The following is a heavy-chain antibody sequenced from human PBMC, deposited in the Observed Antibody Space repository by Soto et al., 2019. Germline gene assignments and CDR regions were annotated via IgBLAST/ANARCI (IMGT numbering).Heavy chain of an antibody. CDR3: ARHFGNEFEY. CDR1: VGSISSTSYY. J-gene: IGHJ4*02. V-gene: IGHV4-39*01. CDR2: IYYSGST. D-gene: IGHD1-1*01. Sequence: SETLSLTCTFSVGSISSTSYYCGWIRQPPGKGLEWSGSIYYSGSTYYNPSLKSRVTISVDTSKNHFSLKLSSVTAADTAVYCCARHFGNEFEYWEQGTLGIVSS.